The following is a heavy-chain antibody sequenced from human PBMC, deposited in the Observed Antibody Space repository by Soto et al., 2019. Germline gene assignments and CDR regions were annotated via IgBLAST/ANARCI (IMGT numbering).Heavy chain of an antibody. Sequence: QVQLVESGGGVVQPGRSLRLSCAASGFTFSSYGMHWVRQAPGKGLEWVAVISYDGSNKYYADSVKGRFTISRDNSKNPLYLQMNSRRAGDTAVYYWAKDLPVAGTGGGYFQHWGQGTLVTVSS. CDR1: GFTFSSYG. CDR3: AKDLPVAGTGGGYFQH. D-gene: IGHD6-19*01. J-gene: IGHJ1*01. V-gene: IGHV3-30*18. CDR2: ISYDGSNK.